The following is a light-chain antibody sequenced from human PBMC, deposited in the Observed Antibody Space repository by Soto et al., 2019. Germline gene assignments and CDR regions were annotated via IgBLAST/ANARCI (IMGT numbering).Light chain of an antibody. CDR1: SSNIGNNY. J-gene: IGLJ3*02. CDR3: GTRDNSLSMV. V-gene: IGLV1-51*01. CDR2: DNN. Sequence: QSVLTQPPSVSAAPGQKVTISCSGSSSNIGNNYVSWYQQLPGTAPKLLIYDNNKRPSGIPDRFSGSKSGTSATLGITGLQTGDEAHYYCGTRDNSLSMVFGGGTKVTVL.